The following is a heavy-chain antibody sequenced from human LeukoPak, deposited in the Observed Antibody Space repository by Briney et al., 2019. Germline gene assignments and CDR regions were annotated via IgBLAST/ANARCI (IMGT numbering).Heavy chain of an antibody. CDR2: IIPILGIA. D-gene: IGHD3-22*01. CDR1: GGTFSSYA. CDR3: ARSIETYYYDSSGYYYFDY. V-gene: IGHV1-69*04. J-gene: IGHJ4*02. Sequence: ASVKVSCKASGGTFSSYAISWVRQAPGQGLEWMGRIIPILGIANYAQKFQGRVTITADKSTSTAYMELSSLRSEDTAVYYCARSIETYYYDSSGYYYFDYWGQGTLVTVSS.